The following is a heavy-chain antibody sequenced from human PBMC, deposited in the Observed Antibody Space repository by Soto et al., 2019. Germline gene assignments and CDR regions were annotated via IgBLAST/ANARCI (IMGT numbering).Heavy chain of an antibody. J-gene: IGHJ6*01. CDR1: GYSFTDYH. V-gene: IGHV1-2*04. Sequence: QVQLVQSGAEVKKPGASVRVSCKASGYSFTDYHIHWVRQAPGQGLEWLGRINPKSGGTSTAQKFQGWVPMTRDRSRSTVYMELTSLRSDDTAVYFCARGHSTDCSNGVCSFFYNHEMDVWGQGTTVTVSS. D-gene: IGHD2-8*01. CDR3: ARGHSTDCSNGVCSFFYNHEMDV. CDR2: INPKSGGT.